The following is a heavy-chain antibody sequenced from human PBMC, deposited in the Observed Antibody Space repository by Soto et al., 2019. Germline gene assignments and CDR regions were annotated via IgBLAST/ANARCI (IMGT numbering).Heavy chain of an antibody. CDR2: MSSRGSDI. Sequence: EVQLVESGGGLVKPGGSLRLSCAASGFRFGTYSMNWVRQAPGKGLEWVSGMSSRGSDIYYIESVKGRFTVSRDNAKNSLFLQMNSLRVEDTAVYYCTRDLGAIVRGVELDSWGQGTLVTVSS. J-gene: IGHJ4*02. CDR1: GFRFGTYS. V-gene: IGHV3-21*01. CDR3: TRDLGAIVRGVELDS. D-gene: IGHD3-10*01.